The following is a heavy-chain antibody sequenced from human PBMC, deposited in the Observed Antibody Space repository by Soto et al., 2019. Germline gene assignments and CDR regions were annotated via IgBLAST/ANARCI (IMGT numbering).Heavy chain of an antibody. V-gene: IGHV4-59*01. Sequence: SETLSLTCTVCGGSISSYYWSWIRQPPGKGLERIGYIYYSGSTNYNPSLESRVTISVDTSKNQFSLKLSSVTAADTAVYYCARDLGSSVAGTVWFDPWGQGTLVTVSS. J-gene: IGHJ5*02. CDR3: ARDLGSSVAGTVWFDP. CDR1: GGSISSYY. CDR2: IYYSGST. D-gene: IGHD6-19*01.